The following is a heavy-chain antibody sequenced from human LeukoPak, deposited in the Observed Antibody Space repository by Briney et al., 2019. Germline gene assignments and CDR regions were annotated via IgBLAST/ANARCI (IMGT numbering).Heavy chain of an antibody. Sequence: GGSLRLSCAASGFTFSSYEMNWVRQAPGKGLEWVSYISSSGSTIYYADSVKGRFTISRDNAKNSLYLQMNSLRAEDTAVYYCAKGYCSSTSCLKTDWGQGTLVTVSS. V-gene: IGHV3-48*03. CDR3: AKGYCSSTSCLKTD. J-gene: IGHJ4*02. D-gene: IGHD2-2*01. CDR1: GFTFSSYE. CDR2: ISSSGSTI.